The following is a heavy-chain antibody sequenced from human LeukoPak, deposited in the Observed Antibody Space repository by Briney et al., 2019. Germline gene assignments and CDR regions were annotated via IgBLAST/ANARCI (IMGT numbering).Heavy chain of an antibody. V-gene: IGHV3-66*01. J-gene: IGHJ6*02. CDR3: ARDTYYYGMDV. Sequence: PGGSLRLSCAASGFTVNSNYMSWVRPAPGKGLEWVSDIYSGAKTNYADSVKGRFTMSRHNSKNTLYLQMNSLRAEDTAVYYCARDTYYYGMDVWGQGTTVTVSS. CDR2: IYSGAKT. CDR1: GFTVNSNY.